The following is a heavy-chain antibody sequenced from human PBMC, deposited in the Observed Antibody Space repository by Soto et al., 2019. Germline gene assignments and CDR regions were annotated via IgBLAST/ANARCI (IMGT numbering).Heavy chain of an antibody. D-gene: IGHD3-3*01. J-gene: IGHJ4*01. V-gene: IGHV3-64D*06. CDR2: IFYSGSGS. CDR3: VRGPSRGSSLFGPLDY. Sequence: GGSLRLSCSASGFIFSTFGMFWVRQAPGQGLEYVSAIFYSGSGSYYADPVRGRFTVSRDNSKNMFYLQMSSLRVEDTALYFCVRGPSRGSSLFGPLDYWGHGTQVTVSS. CDR1: GFIFSTFG.